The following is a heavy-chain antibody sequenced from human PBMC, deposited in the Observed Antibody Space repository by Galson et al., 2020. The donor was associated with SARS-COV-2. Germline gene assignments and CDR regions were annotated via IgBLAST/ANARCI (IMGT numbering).Heavy chain of an antibody. D-gene: IGHD3-22*01. V-gene: IGHV1-18*01. Sequence: ASVKVSSKASGYTFTSYGISWVRHAPGQGLEWMGWISAYNGNTNYAQKLQGRVTMTTDTSTSTAYMELRSLRSDDTAVYYCARDLSGYYPYYFDYWGQGTLVTVSS. CDR3: ARDLSGYYPYYFDY. J-gene: IGHJ4*02. CDR1: GYTFTSYG. CDR2: ISAYNGNT.